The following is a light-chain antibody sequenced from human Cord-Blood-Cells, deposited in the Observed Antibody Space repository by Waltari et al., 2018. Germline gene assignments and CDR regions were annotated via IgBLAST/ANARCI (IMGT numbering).Light chain of an antibody. Sequence: SSELTQDPAVSVALGQTVRITCQGDSLRSYYPSWYQQKPGQAPVLVIYGKDNRPSGIPDRFSGSSSGNTASLTITGAQAEDEADYYCNSRDSSGNHLVFGGGNKLTVL. CDR1: SLRSYY. J-gene: IGLJ2*01. V-gene: IGLV3-19*01. CDR2: GKD. CDR3: NSRDSSGNHLV.